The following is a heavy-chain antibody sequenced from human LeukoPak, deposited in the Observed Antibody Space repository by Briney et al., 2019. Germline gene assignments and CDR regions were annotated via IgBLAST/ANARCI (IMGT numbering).Heavy chain of an antibody. D-gene: IGHD2-21*02. CDR3: ARVGSTDSPHAFDI. CDR1: GFTSSSYR. V-gene: IGHV3-74*01. CDR2: INSDGRMT. Sequence: GGSLRLSCAASGFTSSSYRMDWVRQAPGKGLVWVSGINSDGRMTRYAESVKGRFTISRDNAKNTLYLQMNSLRAEDTSVYYCARVGSTDSPHAFDIWGQGTMVTVSS. J-gene: IGHJ3*02.